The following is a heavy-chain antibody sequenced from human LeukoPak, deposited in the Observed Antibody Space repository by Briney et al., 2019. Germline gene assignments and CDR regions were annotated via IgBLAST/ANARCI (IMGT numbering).Heavy chain of an antibody. J-gene: IGHJ4*02. Sequence: GGSLRLSCAASGFTFSSCAVSWVRQAPGKGLEWVSAISGSGGSTYYADSVKGRFTISRDSSKNTLYLQMNSLRAEDTAVYYCAKGGYYDSSGYYGYWGQGTLVTVSS. CDR2: ISGSGGST. CDR3: AKGGYYDSSGYYGY. V-gene: IGHV3-23*01. D-gene: IGHD3-22*01. CDR1: GFTFSSCA.